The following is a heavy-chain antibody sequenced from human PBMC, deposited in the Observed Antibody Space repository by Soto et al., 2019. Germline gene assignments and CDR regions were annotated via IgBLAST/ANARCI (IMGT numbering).Heavy chain of an antibody. CDR2: IYHSGST. J-gene: IGHJ4*02. Sequence: PSETLSLTCTVSGGSISSSSYYWGWIRQPPGKGLEWIGSIYHSGSTNYNPSLKSRVTISVDTSKNQFPLKLTSVTAADTAVYYCARDKITGLFDYWGQGTLVTVSS. V-gene: IGHV4-39*06. CDR1: GGSISSSSYY. CDR3: ARDKITGLFDY. D-gene: IGHD2-8*02.